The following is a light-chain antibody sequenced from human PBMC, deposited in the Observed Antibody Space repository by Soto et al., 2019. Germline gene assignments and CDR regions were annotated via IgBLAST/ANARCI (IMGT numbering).Light chain of an antibody. J-gene: IGKJ1*01. CDR2: GAS. Sequence: IVMTQSPATLSVSPGEGVTLSCRASQSVDNNLAWYQQKPGQAPRLLFYGASARATGVPGTFRGSGSGTEFTLTISSLQSEDFAVYYCQQYNNWPRTFDQGTTVEIK. V-gene: IGKV3-15*01. CDR1: QSVDNN. CDR3: QQYNNWPRT.